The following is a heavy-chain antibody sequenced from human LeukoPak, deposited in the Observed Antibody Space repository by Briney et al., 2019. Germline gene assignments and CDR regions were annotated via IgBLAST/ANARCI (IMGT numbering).Heavy chain of an antibody. Sequence: SETLSLTCAVSGGSISSSNWWSWVRQPPGKGLEWIGEINHSGSTNYNPSLKSRVTISVDTSKNQFSLKLSSVTAADTAVYYCATRRRSGWAPTKIDYWGQGTLVTVSS. CDR3: ATRRRSGWAPTKIDY. J-gene: IGHJ4*02. V-gene: IGHV4-4*02. D-gene: IGHD6-19*01. CDR1: GGSISSSNW. CDR2: INHSGST.